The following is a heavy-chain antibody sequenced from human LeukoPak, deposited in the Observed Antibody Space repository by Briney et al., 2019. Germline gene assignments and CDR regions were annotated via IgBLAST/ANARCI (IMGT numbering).Heavy chain of an antibody. V-gene: IGHV3-48*03. CDR1: GFTFSSYE. CDR3: ARGQVIVHD. Sequence: GGSLRLSCAASGFTFSSYEMNWVRQAPGKGLEWVSYISSSGSTIYYAGSVKGRFTISRDNAKNTLYLQMNSLRAEDTAVYYCARGQVIVHDWGQGTLVTVSS. J-gene: IGHJ4*02. CDR2: ISSSGSTI. D-gene: IGHD3-22*01.